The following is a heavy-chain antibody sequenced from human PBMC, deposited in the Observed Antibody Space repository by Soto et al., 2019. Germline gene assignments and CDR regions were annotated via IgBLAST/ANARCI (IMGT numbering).Heavy chain of an antibody. D-gene: IGHD6-19*01. CDR1: GFSFNIYS. Sequence: EVQLVESGGGLVRPGGSLRLSCAASGFSFNIYSMNWVRQAPGKGLEWVSYITRDTLTIRYADSVRGRFIISRDNAENSVFLQMNSLRDEDTATYYCARSVDGHFDYWGQGALVTVSS. CDR3: ARSVDGHFDY. J-gene: IGHJ4*02. V-gene: IGHV3-48*02. CDR2: ITRDTLTI.